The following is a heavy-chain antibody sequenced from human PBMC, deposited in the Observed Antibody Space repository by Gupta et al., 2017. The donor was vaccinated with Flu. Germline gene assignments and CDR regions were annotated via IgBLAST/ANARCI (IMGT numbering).Heavy chain of an antibody. D-gene: IGHD3-22*01. J-gene: IGHJ6*02. CDR3: ARVDYDSSGPHYGMDV. CDR2: INPNSGGT. Sequence: QVQLVQSGAEVKKPGASVKVSCKASGYTFTGYYMHWVRQAPGQGLEWMGWINPNSGGTNYAQKFQGWVTMTRDTSISTAYMELSRLRSDDTAVYYCARVDYDSSGPHYGMDVWGQGTTVTVSS. V-gene: IGHV1-2*04. CDR1: GYTFTGYY.